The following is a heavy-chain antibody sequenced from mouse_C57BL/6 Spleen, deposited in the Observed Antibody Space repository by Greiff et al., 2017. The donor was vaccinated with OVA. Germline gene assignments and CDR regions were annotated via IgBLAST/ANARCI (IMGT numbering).Heavy chain of an antibody. D-gene: IGHD1-1*01. CDR3: ARFITTVVAPYYAMDY. CDR1: GFSLTSYA. V-gene: IGHV2-9-1*01. Sequence: QVQLQQSGPGLVAPSQSLSISCTVSGFSLTSYAISWVRQPPGKGLEWLGVIWTGGGTTYNSALKSRLSISKDNSKSQGFLKMNSLQTDDTARYYVARFITTVVAPYYAMDYWGQGTSVTVSS. CDR2: IWTGGGT. J-gene: IGHJ4*01.